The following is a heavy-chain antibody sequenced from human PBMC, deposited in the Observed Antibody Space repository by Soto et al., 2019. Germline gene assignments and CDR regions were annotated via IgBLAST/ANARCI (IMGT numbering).Heavy chain of an antibody. CDR2: ISYDGSNK. D-gene: IGHD3-22*01. J-gene: IGHJ6*02. CDR1: GFTFSSYA. Sequence: GGSLRLSCAASGFTFSSYAMHWVRQAPGKXLERVAVISYDGSNKYYADSVKGRFTISRDNSKNTLYLQMNSLRAEDTAVYYCASTYYYDGSGYCRHYYYGMDVWGQGITVTVSS. CDR3: ASTYYYDGSGYCRHYYYGMDV. V-gene: IGHV3-30-3*01.